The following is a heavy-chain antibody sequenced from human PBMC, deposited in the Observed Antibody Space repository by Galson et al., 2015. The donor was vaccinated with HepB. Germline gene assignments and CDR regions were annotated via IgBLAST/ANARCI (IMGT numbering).Heavy chain of an antibody. CDR3: ASHPDYGDY. Sequence: ETLSLTCTVSGVSIGTYYWSWFRQSPGKRIEWIGYIYSDGTTTYSPSLKSRITISIDTSKRQLSLTVRSVTAADTAVYSCASHPDYGDYWGQGSLVPVS. V-gene: IGHV4-59*08. J-gene: IGHJ4*01. CDR1: GVSIGTYY. CDR2: IYSDGTT.